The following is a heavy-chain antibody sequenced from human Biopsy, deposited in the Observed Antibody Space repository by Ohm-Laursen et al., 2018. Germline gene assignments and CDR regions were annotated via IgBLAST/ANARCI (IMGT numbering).Heavy chain of an antibody. CDR1: GYTFTSYG. CDR2: IIPILRTT. CDR3: AREAIGYQLPCDG. V-gene: IGHV1-69*10. J-gene: IGHJ4*02. Sequence: VKLSCNASGYTFTSYGISWVRQAPGQGLEWMGRIIPILRTTTYAPKFQGRVTFTADKSSSTAYLELSNLTAEDTAMFYCAREAIGYQLPCDGWGQGTLVTVSS. D-gene: IGHD2-15*01.